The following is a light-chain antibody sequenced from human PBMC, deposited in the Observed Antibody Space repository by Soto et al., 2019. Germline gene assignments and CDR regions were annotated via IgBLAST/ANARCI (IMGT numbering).Light chain of an antibody. V-gene: IGKV1-5*01. J-gene: IGKJ1*01. CDR3: QSYSSYSEA. CDR1: QSVFSY. CDR2: NMT. Sequence: DSQITQSPSSLSASVGARVTITCRASQSVFSYLHWYEHKPGRVPNLLIYNMTTLQSGVPSRFSGSGSGTEFTLTISSLQPDDFATYYCQSYSSYSEAFGQGTKVDI.